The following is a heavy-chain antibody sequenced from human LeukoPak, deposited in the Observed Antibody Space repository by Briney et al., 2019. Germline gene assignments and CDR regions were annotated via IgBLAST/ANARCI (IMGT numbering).Heavy chain of an antibody. D-gene: IGHD2-2*01. V-gene: IGHV1-8*01. CDR2: MNPNSGNT. J-gene: IGHJ5*02. Sequence: ASVKVSCKASGYTFTSYDINWVRQATGQGLEWMGWMNPNSGNTGYAQKFQGRVTMTRNTSISTAYMELSSLRSEDTAVYYCARAGYCSSTSCDGNNWFDPWGQGTLVTVSS. CDR1: GYTFTSYD. CDR3: ARAGYCSSTSCDGNNWFDP.